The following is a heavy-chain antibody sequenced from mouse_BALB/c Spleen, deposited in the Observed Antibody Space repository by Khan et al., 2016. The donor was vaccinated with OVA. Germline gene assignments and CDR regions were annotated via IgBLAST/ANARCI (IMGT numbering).Heavy chain of an antibody. CDR1: GYTFTSYY. CDR2: INPSNGVS. V-gene: IGHV1S81*02. J-gene: IGHJ3*01. Sequence: QVQLQQPGAELGKPGASVKISCKASGYTFTSYYLYWVKQRPGQGLEWIGGINPSNGVSHFNEKFKGQATLTVDKSSSTAYMQLNSLTSEDSAVYYCASSGYGNPFAYWGQGTLVTVST. CDR3: ASSGYGNPFAY. D-gene: IGHD2-1*01.